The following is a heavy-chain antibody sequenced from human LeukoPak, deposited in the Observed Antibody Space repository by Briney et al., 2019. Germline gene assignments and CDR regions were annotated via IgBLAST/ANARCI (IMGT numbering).Heavy chain of an antibody. J-gene: IGHJ5*02. V-gene: IGHV4-61*02. Sequence: SETLSLTCTVSGGSISSGSYYWSWIRQPAGKGLEWLGRIYTSGSTNYNPSLKSRVTISVDTSKNQFSLKLSSVTAADTAVYYCAREHYAYYDFWSGYNNWFDPWGQGTLVTVSS. CDR2: IYTSGST. CDR3: AREHYAYYDFWSGYNNWFDP. CDR1: GGSISSGSYY. D-gene: IGHD3-3*01.